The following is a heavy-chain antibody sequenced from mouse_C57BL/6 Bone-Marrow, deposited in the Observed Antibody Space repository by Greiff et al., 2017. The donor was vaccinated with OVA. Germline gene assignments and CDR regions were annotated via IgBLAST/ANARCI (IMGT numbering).Heavy chain of an antibody. CDR2: ISGGGGNT. V-gene: IGHV5-9*01. D-gene: IGHD2-4*01. CDR1: GFTFSSYT. J-gene: IGHJ4*01. CDR3: ARQDYYDYDGAMDY. Sequence: EVQLVESGGGLVKPGGSLKLSCAASGFTFSSYTMSWVRQTPEKRLEWVATISGGGGNTYYPDSVKGRFTISRDNAKNTLYLQMSSLRSEDTALYYCARQDYYDYDGAMDYWGQGTSVTVSS.